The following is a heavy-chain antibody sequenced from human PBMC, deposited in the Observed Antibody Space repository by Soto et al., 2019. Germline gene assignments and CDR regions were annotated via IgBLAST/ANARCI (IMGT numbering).Heavy chain of an antibody. D-gene: IGHD2-15*01. Sequence: SVKVSCKASGYTFTSYDINWVRQATGQGLEWMGLMNPNSGNAGYAQKFQGRVTMTRNTSISTAYMELSSLRSEDTAVYYCARGIWSYCSGGSCYDAFDIWGQGTMVTVSS. CDR2: MNPNSGNA. J-gene: IGHJ3*02. CDR1: GYTFTSYD. V-gene: IGHV1-8*01. CDR3: ARGIWSYCSGGSCYDAFDI.